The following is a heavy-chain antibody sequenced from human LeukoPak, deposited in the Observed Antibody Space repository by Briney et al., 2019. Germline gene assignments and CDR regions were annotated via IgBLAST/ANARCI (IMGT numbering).Heavy chain of an antibody. J-gene: IGHJ6*02. CDR1: GAASGLSFRDYG. Sequence: GGSLRLSCAASGAASGLSFRDYGMHWVRQAPGKGLEWVGRIKSKTDGGTTDYAAPVEGRFTISRDDSKNTLYLQMNSLKTEDTAVYYCTRGGHQPRRYCSGGSCDPPYYGMDVWGQGTTVTVSS. V-gene: IGHV3-15*01. CDR2: IKSKTDGGTT. CDR3: TRGGHQPRRYCSGGSCDPPYYGMDV. D-gene: IGHD2-15*01.